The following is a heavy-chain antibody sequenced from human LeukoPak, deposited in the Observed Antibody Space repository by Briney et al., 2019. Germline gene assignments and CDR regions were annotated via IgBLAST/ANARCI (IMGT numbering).Heavy chain of an antibody. V-gene: IGHV3-7*01. CDR1: GFTFSTSW. D-gene: IGHD2-15*01. J-gene: IGHJ3*02. CDR2: IKQDGSEK. Sequence: GGSLRLSCAASGFTFSTSWMSWVRQAPGKGLEWVANIKQDGSEKYYVDSVKGRFTISRDNAKNSLYLQLNSLRAEDTAVYYCPKVYCSGGSCYSDNDAFDIWGQGTMVTVSS. CDR3: PKVYCSGGSCYSDNDAFDI.